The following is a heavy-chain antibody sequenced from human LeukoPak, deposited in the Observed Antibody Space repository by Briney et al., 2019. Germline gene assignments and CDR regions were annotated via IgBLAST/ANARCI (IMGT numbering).Heavy chain of an antibody. CDR3: AIQVAGLDY. CDR1: GLTFSSYW. J-gene: IGHJ4*02. Sequence: GGSLRLSCAASGLTFSSYWRHWGRPAPGKGLVWVSRINSDGSSTSYADSVKGRFTISRDNAKNTLYLQMNSPRAEDTAVYYCAIQVAGLDYWGQGTLVTVSS. D-gene: IGHD6-19*01. V-gene: IGHV3-74*01. CDR2: INSDGSST.